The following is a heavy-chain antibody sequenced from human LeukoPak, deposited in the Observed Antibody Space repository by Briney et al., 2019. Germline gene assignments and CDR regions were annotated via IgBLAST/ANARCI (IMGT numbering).Heavy chain of an antibody. CDR2: IGGDGTDA. CDR3: ARGGSYKSGAYDT. CDR1: GFTFTGHY. Sequence: PGGSLRLSCAASGFTFTGHYIHWVRQAPGEGLVWVSRIGGDGTDADYAEDVQGRFTNSRDNAKNTIFLHMNSLRGDDTAVYYCARGGSYKSGAYDTWGQGNLVIVSS. D-gene: IGHD5-12*01. J-gene: IGHJ5*02. V-gene: IGHV3-74*01.